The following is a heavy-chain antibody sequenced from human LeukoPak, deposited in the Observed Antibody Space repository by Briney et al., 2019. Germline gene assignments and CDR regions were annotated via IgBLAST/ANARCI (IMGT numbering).Heavy chain of an antibody. V-gene: IGHV3-48*03. CDR2: ISSSGSTI. Sequence: PGGSLRLSCAASGFTFSSYEMNWVRQAPGKGLEWVSYISSSGSTIYYEDSVKGRFTISRDNAKNSLYLQMSSLRAEDTAVYYCARWRSAIEAAGSDYWGQGTLVTVSS. J-gene: IGHJ4*02. D-gene: IGHD6-13*01. CDR1: GFTFSSYE. CDR3: ARWRSAIEAAGSDY.